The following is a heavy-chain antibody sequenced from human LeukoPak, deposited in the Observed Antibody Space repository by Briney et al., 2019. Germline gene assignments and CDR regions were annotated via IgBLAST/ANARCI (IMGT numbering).Heavy chain of an antibody. J-gene: IGHJ4*02. CDR3: ARCDSSSWYGIDY. Sequence: GGSLRLSCAASEFTVSSNYMGWVRQAPGKGLEWVSVIYSGGNTYYADSVKGRFTISRDNSRNTMDLQMNSLRAEDTAVYYCARCDSSSWYGIDYWGQGTLVTVSS. CDR2: IYSGGNT. V-gene: IGHV3-53*01. D-gene: IGHD6-13*01. CDR1: EFTVSSNY.